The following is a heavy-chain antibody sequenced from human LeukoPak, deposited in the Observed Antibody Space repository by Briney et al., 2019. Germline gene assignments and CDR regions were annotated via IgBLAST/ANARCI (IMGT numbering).Heavy chain of an antibody. CDR3: ARVGGTAMALTYFDY. CDR2: ISYDGSNK. V-gene: IGHV3-30*04. J-gene: IGHJ4*02. Sequence: GGSLRLSCAASGFTFSSYAMHWVRQAPGKGLERVAVISYDGSNKYYADSVKGRLTISRDNSKNTLYLQMNSLRAEDTAVYYCARVGGTAMALTYFDYWGQGTLVTVSS. D-gene: IGHD5-18*01. CDR1: GFTFSSYA.